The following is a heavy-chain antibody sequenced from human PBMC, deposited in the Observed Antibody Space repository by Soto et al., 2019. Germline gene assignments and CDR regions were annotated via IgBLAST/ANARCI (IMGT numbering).Heavy chain of an antibody. V-gene: IGHV1-8*01. D-gene: IGHD3-3*01. CDR1: GYTFTSYD. Sequence: ASVKVSCKASGYTFTSYDINWVRQATGQGLEWMGWMNPNSGNTGYAQKFQGRVTMTRNTSISTAYMELSSLRSEDTAVYYCALGRTIFGVESDWFDLWGQGTLVTVSS. J-gene: IGHJ5*02. CDR3: ALGRTIFGVESDWFDL. CDR2: MNPNSGNT.